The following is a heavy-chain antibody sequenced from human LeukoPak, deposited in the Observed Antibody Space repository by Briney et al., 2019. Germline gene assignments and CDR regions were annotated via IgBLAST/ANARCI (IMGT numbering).Heavy chain of an antibody. CDR2: ISYDGSNK. CDR1: GFTFSSYG. J-gene: IGHJ3*02. CDR3: ARDSALYAFDI. V-gene: IGHV3-30*03. Sequence: PGRSLRLSCAASGFTFSSYGMHWVRQAPGKGLEWVAVISYDGSNKYYADSVKGRFTISRDNAKNSLYLQMNSLRAEDTAVYYCARDSALYAFDIWGQGTMVTVSS. D-gene: IGHD3-10*01.